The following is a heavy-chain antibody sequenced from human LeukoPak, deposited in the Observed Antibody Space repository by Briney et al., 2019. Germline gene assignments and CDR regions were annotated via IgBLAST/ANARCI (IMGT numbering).Heavy chain of an antibody. V-gene: IGHV4-34*01. D-gene: IGHD6-6*01. J-gene: IGHJ5*02. Sequence: PSETLSLTCAVYGGSFSGYYWSWIRQPPGKGLEWIGEINHSGSTNYNPSLKSRVTISVDTSKNQFSLKLSSVTAADTAVYYCARVKAARPRWFDPWGQGTLVTVSS. CDR3: ARVKAARPRWFDP. CDR1: GGSFSGYY. CDR2: INHSGST.